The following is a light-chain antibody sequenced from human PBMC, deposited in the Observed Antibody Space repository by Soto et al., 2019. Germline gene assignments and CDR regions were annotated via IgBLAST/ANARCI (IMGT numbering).Light chain of an antibody. CDR1: QNIRND. CDR2: AAS. V-gene: IGKV1-6*01. CDR3: LQDFNYPWT. Sequence: AIQMTQSPSSLSASVGDRVTITCRASQNIRNDLGWYQQKPGKTPKLLIFAASSLQSGVPSRFSGSGTGTDFTLSISSLQPEDFATYYCLQDFNYPWTFGQGTNVEIE. J-gene: IGKJ1*01.